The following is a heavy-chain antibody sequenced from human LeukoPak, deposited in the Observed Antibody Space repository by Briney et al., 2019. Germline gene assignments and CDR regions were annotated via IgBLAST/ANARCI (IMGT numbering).Heavy chain of an antibody. CDR1: GGSISSYY. J-gene: IGHJ3*02. CDR2: IYYSGST. Sequence: SETLSLTCTVSGGSISSYYWSWIRQPPGKGLEWIGYIYYSGSTNYNPSLKSRVTISVDTSKNQFSLKLSSVPAADTAVYYCARRANSGFDAFDIWGQGTMVTVSS. V-gene: IGHV4-59*01. D-gene: IGHD3-22*01. CDR3: ARRANSGFDAFDI.